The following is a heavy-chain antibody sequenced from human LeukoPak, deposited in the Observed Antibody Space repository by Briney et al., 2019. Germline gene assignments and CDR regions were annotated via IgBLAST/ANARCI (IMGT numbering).Heavy chain of an antibody. Sequence: PSETLSLTCTVSGGSISSYYWSWIRQLPGKGLEWIGYIYYSGSTKYNPSLKSRVTISVDTSKNQFSLKLSSVTAADTAVYYCARGGRATVITYWGQGTLVTVSS. D-gene: IGHD4-11*01. CDR3: ARGGRATVITY. CDR1: GGSISSYY. CDR2: IYYSGST. V-gene: IGHV4-59*01. J-gene: IGHJ4*02.